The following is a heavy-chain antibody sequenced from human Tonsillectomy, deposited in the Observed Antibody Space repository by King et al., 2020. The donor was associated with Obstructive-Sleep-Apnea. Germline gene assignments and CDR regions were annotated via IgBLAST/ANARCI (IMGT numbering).Heavy chain of an antibody. CDR2: ISYDGSNK. CDR1: GFTFSSYA. D-gene: IGHD6-19*01. CDR3: ARDLRYSSGWFSITYYFDY. J-gene: IGHJ4*02. Sequence: QVQLVESGGGVVQPGRSLRLSCAASGFTFSSYAMHWVRQAPGKGLEWVAVISYDGSNKYYADSVKGRFTISRDISKNTLYLQMNSLRAEDTAIYYCARDLRYSSGWFSITYYFDYWGQGTLVTVSS. V-gene: IGHV3-30*04.